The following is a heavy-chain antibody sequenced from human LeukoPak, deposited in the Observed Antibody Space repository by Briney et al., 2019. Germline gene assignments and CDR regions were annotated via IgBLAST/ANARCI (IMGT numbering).Heavy chain of an antibody. J-gene: IGHJ4*02. CDR3: PKEFLANSGYYGGGAVDY. CDR2: IRGSGGST. D-gene: IGHD3-22*01. CDR1: GFTFSSYA. V-gene: IGHV3-23*01. Sequence: TGGSLRLSCAASGFTFSSYAMSWVRQAPGKGLEWVAGIRGSGGSTYYADSVKGRFTISRDNSKNTLYLQMNSLRAEDTAVYYVPKEFLANSGYYGGGAVDYWGQGTLVTVSS.